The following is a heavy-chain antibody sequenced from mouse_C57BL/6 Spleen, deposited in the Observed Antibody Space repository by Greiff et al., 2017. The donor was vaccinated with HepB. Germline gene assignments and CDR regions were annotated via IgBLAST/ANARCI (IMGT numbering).Heavy chain of an antibody. CDR2: IWSGGST. Sequence: VQLKESGPGLVQPSQSLSITCTVSGFSLTSYGVHWVRQSPGKGLEWLGVIWSGGSTDYNAAFISRLSISKDNSKSQVFFKMNSLQAYDTAIYYCARGGFYYGSSYAMDYWGQGTSVTVSS. CDR1: GFSLTSYG. J-gene: IGHJ4*01. V-gene: IGHV2-2*01. CDR3: ARGGFYYGSSYAMDY. D-gene: IGHD1-1*01.